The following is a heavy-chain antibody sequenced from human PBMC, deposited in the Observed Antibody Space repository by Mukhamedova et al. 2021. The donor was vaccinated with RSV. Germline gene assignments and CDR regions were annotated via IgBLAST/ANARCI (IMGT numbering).Heavy chain of an antibody. CDR1: SSHG. D-gene: IGHD3-9*01. Sequence: SSHGMHWVRQAPGKGLEWVAVISYDGTNKYYADSVKGRFTISRDNSQKTLYPQLNSLRAEDTAVYNCARDKSKESDWSMILDYWG. J-gene: IGHJ4*01. CDR3: ARDKSKESDWSMILDY. V-gene: IGHV3-30*19. CDR2: ISYDGTNK.